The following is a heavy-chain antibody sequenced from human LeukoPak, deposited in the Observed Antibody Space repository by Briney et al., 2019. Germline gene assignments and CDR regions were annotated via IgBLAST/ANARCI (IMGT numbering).Heavy chain of an antibody. D-gene: IGHD3-22*01. CDR3: ASGDGSSLPAPI. V-gene: IGHV3-48*03. J-gene: IGHJ1*01. CDR2: ISSSGSTI. Sequence: GGSLRLSSAASGFTFSSYEMNWVRQAPGKGLEWVSYISSSGSTIYYADSVKGRFTISRDNAKNSLYLQMNSLRAEDTAVYYCASGDGSSLPAPIWGQGTLVTVSS. CDR1: GFTFSSYE.